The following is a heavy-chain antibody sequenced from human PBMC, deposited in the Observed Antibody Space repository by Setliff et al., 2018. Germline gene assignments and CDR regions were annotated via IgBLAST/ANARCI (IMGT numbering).Heavy chain of an antibody. CDR3: ARDSSDPYDAFDI. V-gene: IGHV4-30-4*08. D-gene: IGHD3-22*01. CDR2: IYYSGST. J-gene: IGHJ3*02. CDR1: GGSISGGDYY. Sequence: SETLSLTCTVSGGSISGGDYYWSWIRQPPGKGLEWIGYIYYSGSTYYNPSLKSRVTISVDTSKNQFSLKLSSVTAADTAVYYCARDSSDPYDAFDIWGQGTMVTVSS.